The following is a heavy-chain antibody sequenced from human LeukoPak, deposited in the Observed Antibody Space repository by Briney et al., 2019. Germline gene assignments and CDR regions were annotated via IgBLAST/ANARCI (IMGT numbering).Heavy chain of an antibody. J-gene: IGHJ4*02. V-gene: IGHV3-7*01. CDR2: IKQDGSEK. Sequence: GGSLRLSCAASGFTFSSYWMSWVRQAPGKGLEWVANIKQDGSEKYYVDSVKGRFTISRDNAKNSLYLQMNSLRAEDTAVHYCARAIVVVPAAINYFDYWGQGTLVTVSS. D-gene: IGHD2-2*02. CDR3: ARAIVVVPAAINYFDY. CDR1: GFTFSSYW.